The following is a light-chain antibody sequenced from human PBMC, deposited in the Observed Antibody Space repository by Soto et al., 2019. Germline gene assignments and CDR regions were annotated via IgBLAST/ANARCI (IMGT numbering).Light chain of an antibody. CDR2: GAS. V-gene: IGKV3-15*01. CDR3: QQYNNWPYT. Sequence: EIVMTQSPATLSVSPGERATLSCRASQSVSSNLAWYQQKPGQAPRLIIYGASTRATGIQARFSGSGSGTEFTLTISSLQSEDFAVYYCQQYNNWPYTFGQGTKLESK. CDR1: QSVSSN. J-gene: IGKJ2*01.